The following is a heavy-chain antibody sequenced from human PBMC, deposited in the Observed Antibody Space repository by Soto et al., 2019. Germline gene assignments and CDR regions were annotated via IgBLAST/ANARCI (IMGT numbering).Heavy chain of an antibody. D-gene: IGHD3-3*01. CDR1: GFTFSSYA. CDR3: ARGRVYDFWSGPQAPWFDP. Sequence: GGSLRLSCAASGFTFSSYAMHWVRQAPGKGLEWVAVISYDGSNKYYADSVKGRFTISRDNSKNTLYLQMNSLRAEDTAVYYCARGRVYDFWSGPQAPWFDPWGQGSLVTVSS. J-gene: IGHJ5*02. V-gene: IGHV3-30-3*01. CDR2: ISYDGSNK.